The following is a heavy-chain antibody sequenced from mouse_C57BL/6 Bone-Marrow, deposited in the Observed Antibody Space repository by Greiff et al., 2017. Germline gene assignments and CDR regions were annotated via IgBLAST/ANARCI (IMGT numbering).Heavy chain of an antibody. J-gene: IGHJ2*01. CDR2: IDPENGDT. V-gene: IGHV14-4*01. Sequence: VQLQQSGAELVRPGASVKLSCTASGFNIKDDYMHWVKQRPEQGLEWIGWIDPENGDTEYASKFQGKATITAETSSNTAYLQLSSLTSEDTAVYYCTTGYDGDPFDYWGQGTTLTVSS. CDR1: GFNIKDDY. CDR3: TTGYDGDPFDY. D-gene: IGHD2-3*01.